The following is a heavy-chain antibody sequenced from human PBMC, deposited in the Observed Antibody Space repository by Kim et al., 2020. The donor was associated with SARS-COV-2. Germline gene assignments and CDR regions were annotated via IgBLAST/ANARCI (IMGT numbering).Heavy chain of an antibody. CDR3: AKDVCSRVSCPYNYYYGIDV. Sequence: GGSLRLSCAASGFRFDEYAMNWVRQVPGKGLEWVSGISSDGANTYYADSVKARFTISRDNNRGTLYLQMNSLRTEDTAAYFCAKDVCSRVSCPYNYYYGIDVSRQPSTVLLSS. J-gene: IGHJ6*02. CDR1: GFRFDEYA. V-gene: IGHV3-43*02. D-gene: IGHD2-15*01. CDR2: ISSDGANT.